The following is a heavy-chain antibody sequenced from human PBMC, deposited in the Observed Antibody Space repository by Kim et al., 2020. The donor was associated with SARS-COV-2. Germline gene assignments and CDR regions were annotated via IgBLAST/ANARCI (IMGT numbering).Heavy chain of an antibody. D-gene: IGHD2-21*02. Sequence: GGSLRLSCSASGFTFSSYAMHWVRQAPGKGLEYVSAISSNGGSTYYADSVKGRFTISRDNYKNTLYLQMSSLRAEDTAVYYCVKEGPLNGDHGGRYFDYWGLGTLVTVSS. CDR2: ISSNGGST. CDR1: GFTFSSYA. V-gene: IGHV3-64D*09. J-gene: IGHJ4*02. CDR3: VKEGPLNGDHGGRYFDY.